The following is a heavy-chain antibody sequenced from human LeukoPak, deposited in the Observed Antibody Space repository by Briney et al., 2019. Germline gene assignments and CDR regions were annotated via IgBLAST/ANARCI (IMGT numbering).Heavy chain of an antibody. Sequence: ASVKVSCKASGYTFTSYGISWVRQAPGQGLEWMGWISAYNGNTNYAQKLQGRVTMTRDTSISTAYMELSRLRSDDTAVYYCARGKRSGGYFDYWGQGTLVTVSS. CDR2: ISAYNGNT. CDR3: ARGKRSGGYFDY. V-gene: IGHV1-18*01. J-gene: IGHJ4*02. CDR1: GYTFTSYG. D-gene: IGHD3-10*01.